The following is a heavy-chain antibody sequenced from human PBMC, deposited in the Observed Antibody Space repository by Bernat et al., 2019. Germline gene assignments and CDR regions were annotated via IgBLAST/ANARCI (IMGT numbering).Heavy chain of an antibody. Sequence: QVQLVESGGGLVKPGGSLRLSCAASGFTFSDYYMSWIRQAPGKGLDWVSYISSSSSYTNSADSVKGRFTVSTDNAKNSLYLQMNSLGAEDTAVYYCARGTSTSAPYMDVWGKGTTVTVSS. J-gene: IGHJ6*03. CDR2: ISSSSSYT. CDR1: GFTFSDYY. CDR3: ARGTSTSAPYMDV. V-gene: IGHV3-11*05.